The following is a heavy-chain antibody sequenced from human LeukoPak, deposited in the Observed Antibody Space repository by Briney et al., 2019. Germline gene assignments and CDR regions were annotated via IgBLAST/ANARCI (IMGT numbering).Heavy chain of an antibody. Sequence: GGSLRLSCAASGLTFSSYSMNWVRQAPGKGLEWVSSISSSSSYIYYADSVKGRFTISRDNAKNSLYLQMNSLRAEDTAVYYCARSIAAAGYGMDVWGQGTTVTVSS. CDR3: ARSIAAAGYGMDV. V-gene: IGHV3-21*01. CDR2: ISSSSSYI. J-gene: IGHJ6*02. CDR1: GLTFSSYS. D-gene: IGHD6-13*01.